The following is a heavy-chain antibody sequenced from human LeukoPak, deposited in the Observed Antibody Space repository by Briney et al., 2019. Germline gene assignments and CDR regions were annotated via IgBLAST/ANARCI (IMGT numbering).Heavy chain of an antibody. CDR2: IRSKAYGGTT. CDR3: AKTAYKPAMIVVVIPPADY. J-gene: IGHJ4*02. D-gene: IGHD3-22*01. CDR1: GFTFGDYA. V-gene: IGHV3-49*03. Sequence: GGSLRLSCTASGFTFGDYAMSWFRQAPGKGLEWVGFIRSKAYGGTTEYAASVKGRFTISRDDSKSIAYLQMNSLRTEDTAVYYCAKTAYKPAMIVVVIPPADYWGQGTLVTVSS.